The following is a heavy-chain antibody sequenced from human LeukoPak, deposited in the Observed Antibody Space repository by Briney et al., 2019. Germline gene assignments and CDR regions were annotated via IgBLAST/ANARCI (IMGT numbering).Heavy chain of an antibody. CDR1: GGSFSGYY. V-gene: IGHV4-34*01. D-gene: IGHD3-16*02. CDR2: INHSGST. Sequence: KPSETLSLTCAVYGGSFSGYYWSWIRQPPGKGLEWIGEINHSGSTNYNPSLKSRVTISVDTSKNQFSLKLSSVTAADTAVYYCARGRYPRYFDYWGQGTLVTVSS. J-gene: IGHJ4*02. CDR3: ARGRYPRYFDY.